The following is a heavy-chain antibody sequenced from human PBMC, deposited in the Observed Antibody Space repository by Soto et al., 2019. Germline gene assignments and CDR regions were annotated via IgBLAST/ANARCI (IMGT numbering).Heavy chain of an antibody. D-gene: IGHD1-1*01. CDR3: AAALETSDFDY. Sequence: GASVKVSCKASGFTFTSSAVQWVRQARGQRLEWIGWIVVGSGNTNYAQKCQERVTITRDMSTSTAYMELSSLRSEDTSVYYCAAALETSDFDYWGQGTLVTVSS. CDR1: GFTFTSSA. V-gene: IGHV1-58*01. CDR2: IVVGSGNT. J-gene: IGHJ4*02.